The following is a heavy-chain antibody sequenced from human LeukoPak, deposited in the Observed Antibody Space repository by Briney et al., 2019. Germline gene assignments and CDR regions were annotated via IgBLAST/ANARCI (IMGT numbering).Heavy chain of an antibody. V-gene: IGHV3-48*03. D-gene: IGHD3-9*01. CDR1: GFTFSSYE. Sequence: SGGSLRLSCAASGFTFSSYEMNWVRQAPGKGLKCVSYISSSGSTIYYADSVKGRFTISRDNAKNSLYLQMNSLRAEDTAVYYCARDSRGAYDILTGYWDYWGQGTLVTVSS. CDR3: ARDSRGAYDILTGYWDY. J-gene: IGHJ4*02. CDR2: ISSSGSTI.